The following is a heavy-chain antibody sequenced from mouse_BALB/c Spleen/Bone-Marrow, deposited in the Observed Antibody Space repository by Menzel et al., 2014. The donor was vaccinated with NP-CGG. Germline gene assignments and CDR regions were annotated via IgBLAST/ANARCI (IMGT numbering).Heavy chain of an antibody. D-gene: IGHD2-10*02. CDR2: SRNKAKSYTT. CDR1: GFTFSDFY. J-gene: IGHJ3*01. Sequence: DVQLVESGGGLVQPGDSLRLSCATSGFTFSDFYMEWVRQPPGKRLEWIAASRNKAKSYTTEYSASVKGRFIVSRDTSQSVLYLQMNALRAEDTAIYYCARDVGYGNYFVYWGQGTLVTVSA. V-gene: IGHV7-1*02. CDR3: ARDVGYGNYFVY.